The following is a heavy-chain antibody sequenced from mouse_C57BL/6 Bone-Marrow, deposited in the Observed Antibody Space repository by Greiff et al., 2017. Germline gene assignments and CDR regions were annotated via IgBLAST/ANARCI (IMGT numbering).Heavy chain of an antibody. Sequence: VKLMESGAELVRPGTSVKVSCKASGYAFTNYLIEWVKQRPGQGLEWIGVINPGSGGTNYNEKFKGKATLTADKSSSTAYMQLSSLTSEDSAVYFCAREALGYDYERGYCFDYWGQGTTLTVSS. CDR3: AREALGYDYERGYCFDY. CDR2: INPGSGGT. CDR1: GYAFTNYL. D-gene: IGHD2-4*01. J-gene: IGHJ2*01. V-gene: IGHV1-54*01.